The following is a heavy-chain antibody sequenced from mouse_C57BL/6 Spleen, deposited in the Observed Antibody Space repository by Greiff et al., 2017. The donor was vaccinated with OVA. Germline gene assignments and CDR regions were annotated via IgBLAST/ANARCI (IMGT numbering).Heavy chain of an antibody. Sequence: QVQLKQSGPGLVAPSQSLSITCTVSGFSLTSYGVHWVRQPPGKGLEWLVVIWSDGSTTYNSALKSRLSISKDNSKSQVFLKMNSLQTDDTAMYYCARHNGSSGLFDYWGQGTTLTVSS. D-gene: IGHD3-2*02. CDR1: GFSLTSYG. V-gene: IGHV2-6-1*01. CDR2: IWSDGST. CDR3: ARHNGSSGLFDY. J-gene: IGHJ2*01.